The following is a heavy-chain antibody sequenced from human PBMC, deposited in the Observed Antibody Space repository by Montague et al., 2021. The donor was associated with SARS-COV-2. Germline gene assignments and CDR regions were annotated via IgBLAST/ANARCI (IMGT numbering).Heavy chain of an antibody. CDR2: IDWDDDK. V-gene: IGHV2-70*01. J-gene: IGHJ4*02. CDR3: ARISAWYSNGWSAFDY. CDR1: GFSLSTSGMC. Sequence: PALVKPTQTLTLTCTFSGFSLSTSGMCVSWIRQPPGKALEWLALIDWDDDKYYSTSLKTRLTISKDTSKNQVVLTMTNMDPVDTATYYCARISAWYSNGWSAFDYWGQGTLVTVSS. D-gene: IGHD6-19*01.